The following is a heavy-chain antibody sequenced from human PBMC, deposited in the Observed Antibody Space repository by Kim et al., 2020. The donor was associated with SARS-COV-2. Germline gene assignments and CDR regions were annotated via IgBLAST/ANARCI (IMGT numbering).Heavy chain of an antibody. CDR2: IYPGDSDT. CDR3: ARTVSPGYYYYGMDV. J-gene: IGHJ6*02. V-gene: IGHV5-51*01. CDR1: GYSFTSYW. Sequence: GESLKISCKGSGYSFTSYWIGWVRQMPGKGLEWMGIIYPGDSDTRYNPSFQGQVTISADKSISTAYLQWSSLKASDTAMYYCARTVSPGYYYYGMDVWGQGTTVTVSS. D-gene: IGHD4-17*01.